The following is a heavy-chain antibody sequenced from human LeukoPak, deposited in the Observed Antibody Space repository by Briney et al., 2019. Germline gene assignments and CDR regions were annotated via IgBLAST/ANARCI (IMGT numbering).Heavy chain of an antibody. Sequence: ASVKVSCKXSGYTFTSYDINWVRQATGQGLEWMGWMNPNSGNTGYAQKFQGRVTITRNTSIGTAYMELSSLRSEDTAVYYCARRLELRSFRKEYYYYYMDVWGKGTTVTVSS. CDR3: ARRLELRSFRKEYYYYYMDV. V-gene: IGHV1-8*03. CDR2: MNPNSGNT. J-gene: IGHJ6*03. D-gene: IGHD1-7*01. CDR1: GYTFTSYD.